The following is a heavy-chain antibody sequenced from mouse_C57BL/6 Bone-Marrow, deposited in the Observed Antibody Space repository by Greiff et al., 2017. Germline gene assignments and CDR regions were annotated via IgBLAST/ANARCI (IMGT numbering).Heavy chain of an antibody. J-gene: IGHJ4*01. CDR3: TREGGDGYYAMDY. Sequence: EVKVVESGEGLVKPGGSLKLSCAASGFTFSSYAMSWVRQTPEKRLEWVAYISSGGDYIYYADTVKGRFTISRDNARNTLYMQMSSLKSEDTAIDYCTREGGDGYYAMDYGGQGTSVTVSS. CDR1: GFTFSSYA. D-gene: IGHD2-3*01. V-gene: IGHV5-9-1*02. CDR2: ISSGGDYI.